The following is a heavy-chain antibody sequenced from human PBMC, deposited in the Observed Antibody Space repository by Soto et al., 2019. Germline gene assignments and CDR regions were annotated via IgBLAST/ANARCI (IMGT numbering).Heavy chain of an antibody. D-gene: IGHD6-19*01. J-gene: IGHJ4*02. CDR2: IDPSDSYI. Sequence: GESLKISCKPSGYTFSGHWISWVRQVPGKGLQWMGNIDPSDSYINYNPAFRGHVTFSVDKSSSTAYLHWRSLGPSDAAVYCCARHGASIWLGYWGQVTLVTVSS. CDR1: GYTFSGHW. CDR3: ARHGASIWLGY. V-gene: IGHV5-10-1*01.